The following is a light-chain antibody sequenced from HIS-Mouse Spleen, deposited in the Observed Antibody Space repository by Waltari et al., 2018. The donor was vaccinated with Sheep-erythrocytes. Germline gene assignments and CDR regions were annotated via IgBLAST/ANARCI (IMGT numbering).Light chain of an antibody. Sequence: SYELTQPPSVSVSPGQTARITCSGDALPKQYAYWYQQKPGQAPVRVIYKDSERPSGIPERFSGSRSGTTVTLTISGVQAEDEADYYCQSADSSGTYRVFGGGTKLTVL. V-gene: IGLV3-25*03. CDR2: KDS. CDR3: QSADSSGTYRV. J-gene: IGLJ2*01. CDR1: ALPKQY.